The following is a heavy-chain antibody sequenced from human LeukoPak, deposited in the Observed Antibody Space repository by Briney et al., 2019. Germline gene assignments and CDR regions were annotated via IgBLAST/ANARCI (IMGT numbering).Heavy chain of an antibody. CDR1: GYTFTGYY. CDR3: AREQHCGSTSCPQDV. J-gene: IGHJ4*02. Sequence: ASVTVSCKASGYTFTGYYMHWVRQAPGQGLEWMGWIDPNSGSTNYAQKFQGRLTTARDTSIRTAYMELTRLRSDDTAIYFCAREQHCGSTSCPQDVWGQGTLVTVSS. CDR2: IDPNSGST. D-gene: IGHD2-2*01. V-gene: IGHV1-2*02.